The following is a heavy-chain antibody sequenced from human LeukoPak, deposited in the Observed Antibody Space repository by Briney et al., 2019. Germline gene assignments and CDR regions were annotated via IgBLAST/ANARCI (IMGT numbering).Heavy chain of an antibody. Sequence: PGRSLRLSCATSGFTFADYAMSWVRQAPGKGLEWVSAISGSGGSTYYADSVKGRFTISRDNSKNTLYLQMNSLRAEDTAVYYCAKAYYDFWSGYYSTWGQGTLVTVSS. V-gene: IGHV3-23*01. CDR2: ISGSGGST. CDR3: AKAYYDFWSGYYST. D-gene: IGHD3-3*01. J-gene: IGHJ5*02. CDR1: GFTFADYA.